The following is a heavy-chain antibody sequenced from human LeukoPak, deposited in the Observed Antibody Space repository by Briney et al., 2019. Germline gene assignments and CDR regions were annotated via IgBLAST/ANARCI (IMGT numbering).Heavy chain of an antibody. Sequence: SETLSLTCTVSGGSISSYYWSWIRQPPGKGLEWIGYIYYSGSTNYNPSLKSRVTISVDTSKNQFSLKLSSVTAADTAVYYCARDGANDFWSGYHYYYGMDVWGQGTTVTVSS. V-gene: IGHV4-59*01. CDR1: GGSISSYY. D-gene: IGHD3-3*01. CDR3: ARDGANDFWSGYHYYYGMDV. J-gene: IGHJ6*02. CDR2: IYYSGST.